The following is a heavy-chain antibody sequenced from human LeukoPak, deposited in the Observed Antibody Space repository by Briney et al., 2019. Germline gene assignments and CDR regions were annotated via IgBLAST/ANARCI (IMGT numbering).Heavy chain of an antibody. Sequence: AGGSLRLSCAASGFTFSSYAMSWVRQAPGKGLEWVSAISGSGGSTYYADSVKVRFTISRDNSKNTLYLQMNSLRAEDTAVYYSAKDQWDIVVVPAAYYYYYGMDVWGQGTTVTVSS. CDR2: ISGSGGST. J-gene: IGHJ6*02. CDR1: GFTFSSYA. D-gene: IGHD2-2*01. CDR3: AKDQWDIVVVPAAYYYYYGMDV. V-gene: IGHV3-23*01.